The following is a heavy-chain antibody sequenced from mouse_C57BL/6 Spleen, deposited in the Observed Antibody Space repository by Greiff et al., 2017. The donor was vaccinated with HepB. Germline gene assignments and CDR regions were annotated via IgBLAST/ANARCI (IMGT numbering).Heavy chain of an antibody. CDR3: ARDEDGNAMDY. CDR1: GFTFSSYA. Sequence: DVKLVESGGGLVKPGGSLKLSCAASGFTFSSYAMSWVRQTPEKRLEWVATISDGGSYTYYPDNVKGRFTISRDNAKNNLYLQMSHLKSEDTAMYYCARDEDGNAMDYWGQGTSVTVSS. J-gene: IGHJ4*01. V-gene: IGHV5-4*01. CDR2: ISDGGSYT.